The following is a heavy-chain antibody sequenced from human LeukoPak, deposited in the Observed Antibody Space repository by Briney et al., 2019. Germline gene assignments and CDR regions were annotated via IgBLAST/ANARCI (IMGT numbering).Heavy chain of an antibody. J-gene: IGHJ4*02. D-gene: IGHD3-3*01. CDR2: IKSDGTGI. V-gene: IGHV3-74*01. CDR3: VRGQTIDY. CDR1: GFTFSNYW. Sequence: GGSLRLSCTTSGFTFSNYWMYWVRQAPGKGLMWVSRIKSDGTGITYTDSVEGRFTISRDNAKNTLYLQMNSLRDEDTAVYYCVRGQTIDYWGQGALVTVSS.